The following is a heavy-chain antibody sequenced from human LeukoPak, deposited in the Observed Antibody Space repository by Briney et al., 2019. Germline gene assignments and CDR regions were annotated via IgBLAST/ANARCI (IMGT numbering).Heavy chain of an antibody. CDR3: ARLGDLDAFDI. V-gene: IGHV3-30-3*01. Sequence: PGGSLRLSCAASGFTFSSYAMHWVRQAPGKGLEWVAVISYDGSNKYYADSVKGRFTISRDNAKNSLYLQMNSLRAEDTAVYYCARLGDLDAFDIWGQGTMVTVSS. CDR2: ISYDGSNK. J-gene: IGHJ3*02. CDR1: GFTFSSYA. D-gene: IGHD2-21*02.